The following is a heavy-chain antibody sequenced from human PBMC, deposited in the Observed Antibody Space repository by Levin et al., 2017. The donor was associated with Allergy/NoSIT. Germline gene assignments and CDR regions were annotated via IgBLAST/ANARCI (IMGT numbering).Heavy chain of an antibody. Sequence: SGGSLRLSCAASGFTLSAFGMRWVRQSPVKGLEWVSSISASGSFIYYADSMKGRFTISRDIAKNSLYLQMNSLRVEDTAVYYCAREGGGGYSPWGQGTLVTVSS. D-gene: IGHD5-12*01. CDR1: GFTLSAFG. CDR3: AREGGGGYSP. V-gene: IGHV3-21*01. J-gene: IGHJ5*02. CDR2: ISASGSFI.